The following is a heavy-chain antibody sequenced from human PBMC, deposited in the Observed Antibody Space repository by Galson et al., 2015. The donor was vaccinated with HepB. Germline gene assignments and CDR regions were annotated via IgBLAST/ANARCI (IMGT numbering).Heavy chain of an antibody. CDR2: IKSETSGGTA. J-gene: IGHJ2*01. V-gene: IGHV3-15*01. CDR3: AANYLDL. D-gene: IGHD3-10*01. Sequence: SLRLSCAASGLSLNNAWMSWGRQAPGKGLEWVGRIKSETSGGTADYAALVNGRFTISRDTSKNTLYLQMNSLKTDDTGVYYCAANYLDLWGRGTLVIVSS. CDR1: GLSLNNAW.